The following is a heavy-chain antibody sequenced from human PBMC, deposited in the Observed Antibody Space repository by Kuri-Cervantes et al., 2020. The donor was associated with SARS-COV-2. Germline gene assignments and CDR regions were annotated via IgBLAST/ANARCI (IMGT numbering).Heavy chain of an antibody. V-gene: IGHV4-39*07. CDR3: ARPTIFGVSPDAFDI. CDR1: GGSISSGGYY. D-gene: IGHD3-3*01. J-gene: IGHJ3*02. CDR2: IYHSGST. Sequence: GSLRLSCAVSGGSISSGGYYWGWIRQPPGKGLEWIGSIYHSGSTYYNPSLKSRVTISVDTSKNQFSLKLSSVTAADTAVYYCARPTIFGVSPDAFDIWGQGTMVTVSS.